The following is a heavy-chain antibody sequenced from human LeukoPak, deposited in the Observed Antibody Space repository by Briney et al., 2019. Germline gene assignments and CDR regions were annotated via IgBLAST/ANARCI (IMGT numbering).Heavy chain of an antibody. Sequence: SETLSLTCTVSGGSISSSSYYWGWIRQPPGKGLEWIGSIYYSGSTYYNPSLKSRVTISVDTSKNQFSLKLSSVTAADTAVYYCASQVYQLLNEDWFGPWGQGTLVTVSS. D-gene: IGHD2-2*01. J-gene: IGHJ5*02. CDR3: ASQVYQLLNEDWFGP. V-gene: IGHV4-39*01. CDR1: GGSISSSSYY. CDR2: IYYSGST.